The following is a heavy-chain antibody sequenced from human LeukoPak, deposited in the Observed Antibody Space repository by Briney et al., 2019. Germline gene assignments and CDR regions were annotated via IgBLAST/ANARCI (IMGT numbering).Heavy chain of an antibody. D-gene: IGHD3-10*01. Sequence: SETLSLTCTVSGGSISSSYYYWGWIRQPPGKGLEWIGSIYYSGSTYYNPSLKSRVTISVDTSKNQFSLKLTSVTAADTAVYYCVRGSSVTMVRGVIVTYGLDVWGQGTTVTVSS. J-gene: IGHJ6*02. CDR1: GGSISSSYYY. V-gene: IGHV4-39*07. CDR2: IYYSGST. CDR3: VRGSSVTMVRGVIVTYGLDV.